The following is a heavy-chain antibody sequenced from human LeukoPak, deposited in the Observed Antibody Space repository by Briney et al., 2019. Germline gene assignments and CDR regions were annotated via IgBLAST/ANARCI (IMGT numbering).Heavy chain of an antibody. Sequence: SETLSLTCTVSGGSISSYYWGWIRQPPGERLEWIGYMSNRGSTSYNPSLKSRVTIPVDTSKNQFSVKLTSVTAADTAVYFCARVLDIVSTIGWFDPWGQGILVTVSS. CDR2: MSNRGST. V-gene: IGHV4-59*08. D-gene: IGHD5/OR15-5a*01. J-gene: IGHJ5*02. CDR3: ARVLDIVSTIGWFDP. CDR1: GGSISSYY.